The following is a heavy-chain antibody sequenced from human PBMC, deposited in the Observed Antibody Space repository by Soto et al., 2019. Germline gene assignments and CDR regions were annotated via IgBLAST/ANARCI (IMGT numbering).Heavy chain of an antibody. CDR1: GFTFSSYG. J-gene: IGHJ5*02. V-gene: IGHV3-74*01. CDR2: INSDGSNT. CDR3: VRGCSGGRSYLKT. Sequence: GGSLRLSCAASGFTFSSYGMHWVRQAPGKGLVWVSCINSDGSNTSYADSVKGRFTISRDNAKNTLYLQMNSLRAEDTAVYYCVRGCSGGRSYLKTWGQGTLVTVSS. D-gene: IGHD2-15*01.